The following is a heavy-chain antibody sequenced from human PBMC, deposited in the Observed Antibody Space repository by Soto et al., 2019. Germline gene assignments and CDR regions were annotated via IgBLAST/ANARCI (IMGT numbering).Heavy chain of an antibody. CDR3: ARDRLVGATTTIDYYYYGMDV. J-gene: IGHJ6*02. D-gene: IGHD1-26*01. CDR2: IIPIFGTA. CDR1: GGTFSSYA. V-gene: IGHV1-69*13. Sequence: SVKVSCKASGGTFSSYAISWVRQAPGKGLEWMGGIIPIFGTANYAQKFQGRVTITADESTSTAYMELSSLRSEDTAVYYCARDRLVGATTTIDYYYYGMDVWGQGTTVTVSS.